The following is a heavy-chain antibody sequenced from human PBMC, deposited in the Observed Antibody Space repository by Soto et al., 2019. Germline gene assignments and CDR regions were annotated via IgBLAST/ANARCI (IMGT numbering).Heavy chain of an antibody. J-gene: IGHJ6*02. V-gene: IGHV3-30-3*01. CDR2: ISYDGSNK. CDR1: GFTFSSYA. CDR3: ARELLMYYYYGMDV. Sequence: QVQLVESGGGVVQPGRSLRLSCAASGFTFSSYAMHWVRQAPGKGLEWVAVISYDGSNKYYADSVKGRFTISRDNSKNTLYLPMNSLRAEDTAVYYCARELLMYYYYGMDVGGQGTTVTVSS. D-gene: IGHD2-21*02.